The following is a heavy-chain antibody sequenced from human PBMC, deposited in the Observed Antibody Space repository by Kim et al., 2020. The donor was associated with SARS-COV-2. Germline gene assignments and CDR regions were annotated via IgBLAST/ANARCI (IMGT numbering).Heavy chain of an antibody. Sequence: SETLSLTCTVSGGSVTSSTYYWSWIRQPPGKGLEWIGFIYYSGSTDYNPSLKSRVTMSVDTSKNQFSLKLTSVTAADTAVYYCARVGYNYGHGIFDYWGQGTLVTVSS. J-gene: IGHJ4*02. CDR3: ARVGYNYGHGIFDY. CDR1: GGSVTSSTYY. D-gene: IGHD5-18*01. CDR2: IYYSGST. V-gene: IGHV4-61*01.